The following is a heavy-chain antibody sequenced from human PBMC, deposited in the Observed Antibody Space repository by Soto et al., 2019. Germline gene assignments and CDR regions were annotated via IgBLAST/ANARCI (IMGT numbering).Heavy chain of an antibody. V-gene: IGHV4-4*02. CDR2: VHPSGNT. D-gene: IGHD2-8*01. CDR3: AKWHPLNP. J-gene: IGHJ5*02. Sequence: LSLTCTVSGVSISNTEWWSWVRQPPGKGLEWMGEVHPSGNTNYNPSLKGRVTMSVDKSKNQFSLMLRSVTAADTAIYYCAKWHPLNPWGQGTLVTVSS. CDR1: GVSISNTEW.